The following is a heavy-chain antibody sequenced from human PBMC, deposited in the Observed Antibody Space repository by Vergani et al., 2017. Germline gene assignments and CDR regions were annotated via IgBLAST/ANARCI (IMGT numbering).Heavy chain of an antibody. CDR1: GFTFSSYS. CDR2: ISSSGSTI. CDR3: ERDAPPHGELLSRFAFDI. J-gene: IGHJ3*02. V-gene: IGHV3-21*01. Sequence: EVQLVESGGGLVQPGGSLRLSCAASGFTFSSYSMHWVRQAPGKGLEWVSSISSSGSTIYYADSVKGRFTISRDNAKNSLYLQMNSLRAEDTAAYYCERDAPPHGELLSRFAFDIWGQGTMVTVSS. D-gene: IGHD3-10*01.